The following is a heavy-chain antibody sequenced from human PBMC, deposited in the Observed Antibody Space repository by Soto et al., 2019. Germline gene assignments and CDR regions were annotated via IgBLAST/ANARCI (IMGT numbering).Heavy chain of an antibody. CDR1: GGTFSSYA. D-gene: IGHD1-1*01. CDR2: IIPIFGTA. V-gene: IGHV1-69*13. CDR3: ARDKDGAGTTGTDYYYGMDV. J-gene: IGHJ6*02. Sequence: ASVKVSCKASGGTFSSYAISWVRQAPGQGLEWMGGIIPIFGTANYAQKFQGRVTITADESTSTAYMELSSLRSEDTAVYYCARDKDGAGTTGTDYYYGMDVWGQGTTVTVSS.